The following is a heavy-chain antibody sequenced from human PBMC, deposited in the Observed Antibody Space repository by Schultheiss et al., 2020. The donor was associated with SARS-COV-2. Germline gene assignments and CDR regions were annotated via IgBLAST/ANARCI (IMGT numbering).Heavy chain of an antibody. CDR1: GGSFSGYY. Sequence: SETLSLTCAVYGGSFSGYYWSWIRQPPGKGLEWIGEINHSGSTNYNPSLKSRVTISVDTSKNQFSLKLSSVTAADTAVYYCARDPVAVAAYFDYWGQGTLVTVSS. CDR2: INHSGST. V-gene: IGHV4-34*01. D-gene: IGHD6-19*01. CDR3: ARDPVAVAAYFDY. J-gene: IGHJ4*02.